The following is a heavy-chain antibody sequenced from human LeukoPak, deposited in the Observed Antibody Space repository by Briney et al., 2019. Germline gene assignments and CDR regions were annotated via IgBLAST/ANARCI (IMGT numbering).Heavy chain of an antibody. CDR2: IKTDGSET. CDR3: TRNLPGAGY. D-gene: IGHD3-9*01. Sequence: PGGSLRLSCAASGFTFSNYWMSWVRQAPGRGLEWVANIKTDGSETYYVDSVKGRSTISRDNAKNSLYLQMNGLRVEDTAVYYCTRNLPGAGYWGQGTLVTVSS. V-gene: IGHV3-7*01. J-gene: IGHJ4*02. CDR1: GFTFSNYW.